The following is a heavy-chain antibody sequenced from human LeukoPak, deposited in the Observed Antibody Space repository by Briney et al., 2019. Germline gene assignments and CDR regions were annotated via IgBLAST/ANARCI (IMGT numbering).Heavy chain of an antibody. CDR2: ISSSGSTI. V-gene: IGHV3-11*01. CDR3: ARERRITMVRGVIPLLDP. D-gene: IGHD3-10*01. Sequence: PGGSLRLSCAASGFTFSDYYMSWIRQAPGKGLEWVSYISSSGSTIYYADSVKGRFTISRDSAKNSLYLQMNSLRAEDTAVYYCARERRITMVRGVIPLLDPWGQGTLVTVSS. J-gene: IGHJ5*02. CDR1: GFTFSDYY.